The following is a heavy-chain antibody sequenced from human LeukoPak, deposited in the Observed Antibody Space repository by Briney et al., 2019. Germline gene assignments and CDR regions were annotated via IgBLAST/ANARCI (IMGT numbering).Heavy chain of an antibody. J-gene: IGHJ5*02. CDR1: GFTFDDYG. V-gene: IGHV3-20*04. Sequence: GGSLRLSCAASGFTFDDYGMSWVRQAPGKGLEWVSGINWNGGSTGYADSVKGRFTISRDNAKNSLYLQMNSLRAEDTAVYYCARDGYSSSWYLDWFDPWGQGTLVTVSS. CDR3: ARDGYSSSWYLDWFDP. CDR2: INWNGGST. D-gene: IGHD6-13*01.